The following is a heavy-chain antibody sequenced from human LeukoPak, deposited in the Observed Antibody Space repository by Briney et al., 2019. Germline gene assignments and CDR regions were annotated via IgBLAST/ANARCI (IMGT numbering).Heavy chain of an antibody. V-gene: IGHV3-30*02. D-gene: IGHD5-12*01. J-gene: IGHJ4*02. CDR1: GFTFSSYG. Sequence: GGSLRLSCAASGFTFSSYGMHWVRQAPGKGLEWVAFIRYDGSNKYYADSVKGRFTISRDNSKNTLYLQMNSLRAEDTAVYYCAKEGSGFSPRPFDYWGQGTLVTVSS. CDR2: IRYDGSNK. CDR3: AKEGSGFSPRPFDY.